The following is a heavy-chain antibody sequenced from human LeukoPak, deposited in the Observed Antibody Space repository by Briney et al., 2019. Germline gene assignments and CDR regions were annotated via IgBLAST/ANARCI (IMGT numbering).Heavy chain of an antibody. J-gene: IGHJ4*02. D-gene: IGHD6-13*01. CDR1: GFTFSSYS. Sequence: GRSLRLSCAASGFTFSSYSMNWVRQAPGKGLEWVSSISTNSSYIYYADSVKGRFTISRDNAKNSLYLQMNSLRAEDTAVYYCARAGIAAAGSYDYWGQGTLVTVSS. V-gene: IGHV3-21*01. CDR2: ISTNSSYI. CDR3: ARAGIAAAGSYDY.